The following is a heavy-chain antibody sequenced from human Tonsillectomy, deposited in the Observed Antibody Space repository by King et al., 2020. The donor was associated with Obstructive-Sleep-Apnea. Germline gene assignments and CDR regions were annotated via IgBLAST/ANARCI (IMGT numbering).Heavy chain of an antibody. V-gene: IGHV3-33*01. D-gene: IGHD1-20*01. Sequence: VQLVESGGGVVQPGRSLRLSCAASRFTFSSYAMHWVCQAPGKGLEWVELIWSDENVKYYTDSVKGRFTVSRDNSKNTLYLQMNSLRAEDTAVYYCARAHITGTTAYFDYWGQGTLVTVSS. J-gene: IGHJ4*02. CDR1: RFTFSSYA. CDR3: ARAHITGTTAYFDY. CDR2: IWSDENVK.